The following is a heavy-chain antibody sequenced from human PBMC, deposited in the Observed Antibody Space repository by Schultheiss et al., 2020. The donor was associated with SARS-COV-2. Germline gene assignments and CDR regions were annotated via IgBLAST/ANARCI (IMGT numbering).Heavy chain of an antibody. Sequence: GGSLRLSCAASGFTFSSYAMSWVRQAPGKGLEWVSAISGSGGSTYYADSVKGRFTISRDNSKNTLYLQMNSLRAEDTALYYCARGRDGYNYFDYWGQGTLVTVSS. CDR1: GFTFSSYA. J-gene: IGHJ4*02. CDR3: ARGRDGYNYFDY. V-gene: IGHV3-23*01. D-gene: IGHD5-24*01. CDR2: ISGSGGST.